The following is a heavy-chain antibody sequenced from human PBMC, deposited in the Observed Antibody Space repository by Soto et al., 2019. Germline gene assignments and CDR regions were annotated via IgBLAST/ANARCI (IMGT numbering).Heavy chain of an antibody. CDR2: FNPNAGDS. J-gene: IGHJ4*01. D-gene: IGHD3-3*01. CDR3: ARSAFGVPRGMGRAFVG. Sequence: QVQLVQSGAEVKKPGTSVKVSCKTSGYTFTAFYIHWVRQAPGQGLEWLGSFNPNAGDSKSPQRFESSCTLTRVASTNTAYLELTALTAADAAVYFCARSAFGVPRGMGRAFVGWGPGTLVDVSA. V-gene: IGHV1-2*04. CDR1: GYTFTAFY.